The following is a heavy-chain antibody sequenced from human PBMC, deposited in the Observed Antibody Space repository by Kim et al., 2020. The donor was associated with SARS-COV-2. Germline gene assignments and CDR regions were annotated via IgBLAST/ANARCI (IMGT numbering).Heavy chain of an antibody. J-gene: IGHJ3*02. V-gene: IGHV1-69*13. Sequence: SVKVSCKASGGTFSSYAISWVRQAPGQGLEWMGGIIPIFGTANYAQKFQGRVTITADESTSTAYMELSSLRSEDTAVYYCASTITMVRGVKGENAFDIWGQGTMVTVSS. D-gene: IGHD3-10*01. CDR1: GGTFSSYA. CDR2: IIPIFGTA. CDR3: ASTITMVRGVKGENAFDI.